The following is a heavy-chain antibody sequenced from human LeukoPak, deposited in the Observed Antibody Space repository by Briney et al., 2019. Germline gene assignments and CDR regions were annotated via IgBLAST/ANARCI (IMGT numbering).Heavy chain of an antibody. CDR1: GGSISSYY. CDR2: IYYSGST. Sequence: SETLSLTCTVSGGSISSYYWSWIRQPPGKGLEWIGYIYYSGSTNYNPSLKSRVTISVDTSKNQFSLKLSSVTAADTAVYYCAREPVAGNGYWGQGTLVTVSS. V-gene: IGHV4-59*12. CDR3: AREPVAGNGY. D-gene: IGHD6-19*01. J-gene: IGHJ4*02.